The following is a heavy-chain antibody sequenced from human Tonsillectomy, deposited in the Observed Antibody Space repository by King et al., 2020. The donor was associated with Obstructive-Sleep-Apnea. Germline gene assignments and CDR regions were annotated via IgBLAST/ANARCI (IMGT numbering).Heavy chain of an antibody. CDR3: ARSPYYDILTGYYNRAFDI. D-gene: IGHD3-9*01. CDR1: GGSISSYY. CDR2: IYYSGSS. J-gene: IGHJ3*02. Sequence: VQLQESGPGLVKPSETLSLTCSVSGGSISSYYWSWIRQPPGKGLEWIGYIYYSGSSNYNPSLKSRVTISVDTSKNQFSLKLSSVTAADTAVYYCARSPYYDILTGYYNRAFDIWGHGTMVTVSS. V-gene: IGHV4-59*08.